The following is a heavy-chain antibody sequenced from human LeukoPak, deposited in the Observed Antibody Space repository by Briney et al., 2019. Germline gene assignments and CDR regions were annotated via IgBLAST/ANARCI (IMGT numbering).Heavy chain of an antibody. V-gene: IGHV4-61*02. J-gene: IGHJ4*02. CDR2: IYTSGST. D-gene: IGHD3-10*01. CDR3: ARDSPGYYGSGSYYFDY. Sequence: PSETLSLTCTVSGGSISSGSYYWSWIRQPAGKGLEWIGRIYTSGSTNYNPSLKSRVTISVDTSKNQFSLKLSSVTAADTAVYYCARDSPGYYGSGSYYFDYWGQGTLVTVSS. CDR1: GGSISSGSYY.